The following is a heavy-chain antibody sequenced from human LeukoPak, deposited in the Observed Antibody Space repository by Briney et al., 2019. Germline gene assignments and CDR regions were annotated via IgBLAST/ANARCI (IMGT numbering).Heavy chain of an antibody. V-gene: IGHV4-38-2*01. J-gene: IGHJ4*02. CDR1: GYSISSGYY. Sequence: SETLSLTCAVSGYSISSGYYWGWIRQPPGKGLEWIGSIYHSGSTYYNPSLKSRVTIPVDTSKNQFSLKLSSVTAADTAVYYCARGFDWLSDDYWGQGTLVTVSS. D-gene: IGHD3-9*01. CDR2: IYHSGST. CDR3: ARGFDWLSDDY.